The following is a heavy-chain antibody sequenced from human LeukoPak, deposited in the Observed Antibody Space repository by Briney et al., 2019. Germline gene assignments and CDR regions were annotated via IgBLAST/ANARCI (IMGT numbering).Heavy chain of an antibody. D-gene: IGHD1-7*01. CDR2: INPNSGGT. J-gene: IGHJ4*02. V-gene: IGHV1-2*02. Sequence: ASVKVSCKASGYTFTGYYMHWVRQAPGQGLEWMGWINPNSGGTNYAQKFQGRVTMTRDTSISTAYMELSRLRSDDTAVYYCARDANWNYDGIYDYWGQGTLVTVSS. CDR1: GYTFTGYY. CDR3: ARDANWNYDGIYDY.